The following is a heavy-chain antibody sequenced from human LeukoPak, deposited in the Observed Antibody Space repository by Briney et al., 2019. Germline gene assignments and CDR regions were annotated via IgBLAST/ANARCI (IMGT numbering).Heavy chain of an antibody. V-gene: IGHV3-48*03. Sequence: GGSLRLSCAASGFTFSSYEMNWVRQGPGKGPEWVSYISSSGDTVFYGYSLSGRFTISRDNAKNSLYLQINNLRAEDTGVYYCARDGSFTSGSFFDSWGQGTLVTVSS. J-gene: IGHJ4*02. CDR2: ISSSGDTV. CDR1: GFTFSSYE. D-gene: IGHD1-26*01. CDR3: ARDGSFTSGSFFDS.